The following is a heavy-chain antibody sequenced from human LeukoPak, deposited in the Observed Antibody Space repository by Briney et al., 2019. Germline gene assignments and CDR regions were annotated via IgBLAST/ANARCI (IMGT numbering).Heavy chain of an antibody. V-gene: IGHV3-53*01. CDR3: AREVGGVVMFDY. CDR1: GFTVSSNY. D-gene: IGHD3-3*01. Sequence: GSLRLSCAASGFTVSSNYMSWVRQAPGKGLEWVSVIYSGGSTYYADSVKGRFTISRDNSKNTLYLQMNSLRAEDTAVYYCAREVGGVVMFDYWGQGTLVTVSS. J-gene: IGHJ4*02. CDR2: IYSGGST.